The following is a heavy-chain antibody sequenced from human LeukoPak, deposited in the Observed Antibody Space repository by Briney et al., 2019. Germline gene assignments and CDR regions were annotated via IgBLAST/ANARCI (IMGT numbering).Heavy chain of an antibody. J-gene: IGHJ4*02. CDR2: ISYDGSNK. D-gene: IGHD1-26*01. CDR3: ARGAVGAKRYYFDY. V-gene: IGHV3-30*03. Sequence: GRSLRLSCAASGFTFRSYGMNWVRQAPGKGLEWVAVISYDGSNKYYADSVKGRFTISRDNSKNTLYLQMNSLRAEDTAVYYCARGAVGAKRYYFDYWGQGTLVTVSS. CDR1: GFTFRSYG.